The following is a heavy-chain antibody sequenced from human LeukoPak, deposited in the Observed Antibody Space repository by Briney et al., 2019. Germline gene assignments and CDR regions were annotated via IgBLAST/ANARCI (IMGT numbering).Heavy chain of an antibody. J-gene: IGHJ4*02. CDR1: GGSISSGGYY. CDR2: IYYSGST. Sequence: PSETLSLTCTVSGGSISSGGYYWSWIRQHPGKGLEWIGYIYYSGSTYYNPSLKSRVTISVDTSKNQFSLKLSSVTAADTAVSYCARAAVEMATIQHDYWGQGTLVTVSS. D-gene: IGHD5-24*01. CDR3: ARAAVEMATIQHDY. V-gene: IGHV4-31*03.